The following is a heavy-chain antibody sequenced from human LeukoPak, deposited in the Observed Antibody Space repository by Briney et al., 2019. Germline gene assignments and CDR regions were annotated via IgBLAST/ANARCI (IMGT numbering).Heavy chain of an antibody. D-gene: IGHD6-13*01. J-gene: IGHJ3*02. Sequence: GASVKVSCTASGYTFTGYYMHWVRQAPGQGLEWMGWINPNSGGTNYAQKFQGRVTMTRDTSISTVYMELSSLRSEDTAVYYCARGGQQPNHHDAFDIWGQGTMVTVSS. CDR1: GYTFTGYY. CDR2: INPNSGGT. V-gene: IGHV1-2*02. CDR3: ARGGQQPNHHDAFDI.